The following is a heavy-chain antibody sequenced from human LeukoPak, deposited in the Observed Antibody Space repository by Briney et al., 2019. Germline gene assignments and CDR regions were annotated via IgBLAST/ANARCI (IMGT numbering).Heavy chain of an antibody. J-gene: IGHJ4*02. CDR2: INTNGGTT. CDR3: ARQSTRLFNTGSYYPPPAYDY. Sequence: ASVKVSCKTSGYTFTNYYMHWVRQAPGQGLEWMGIINTNGGTTNYAQKFQGRVTMNREMSKSTVYMELRSLRSDDTAVYYCARQSTRLFNTGSYYPPPAYDYWGQGTLVIVSS. D-gene: IGHD1-26*01. V-gene: IGHV1-46*01. CDR1: GYTFTNYY.